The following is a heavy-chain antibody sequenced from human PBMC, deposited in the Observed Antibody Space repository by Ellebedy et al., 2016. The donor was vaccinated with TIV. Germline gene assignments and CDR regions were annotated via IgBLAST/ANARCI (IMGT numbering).Heavy chain of an antibody. CDR1: GFTFTTYW. CDR2: IKQDGGDK. Sequence: GESLKISCSASGFTFTTYWMSWVRQAPGKGLEWVASIKQDGGDKYYVDSVMGRFTVSRDNSKGTVDLQMNSLRVEDTAVYYCAKGRGGGSDTSAPRDYFDYWGLGTLVTVSS. CDR3: AKGRGGGSDTSAPRDYFDY. V-gene: IGHV3-7*03. J-gene: IGHJ4*02. D-gene: IGHD3-22*01.